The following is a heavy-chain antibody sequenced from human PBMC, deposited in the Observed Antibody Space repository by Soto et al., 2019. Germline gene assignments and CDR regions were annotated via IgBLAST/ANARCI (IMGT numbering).Heavy chain of an antibody. CDR1: GFTFDDYA. V-gene: IGHV3-48*01. Sequence: GGSLRLSCAASGFTFDDYAMHWVRQAPGKGLEWVSYISSSSSTIYYADSVKGRFTISRDNAKNSLYLQMNSLRAEDTAVYYCARDQGGWYNWFDPWGQGTLVTVSS. D-gene: IGHD2-15*01. CDR3: ARDQGGWYNWFDP. J-gene: IGHJ5*02. CDR2: ISSSSSTI.